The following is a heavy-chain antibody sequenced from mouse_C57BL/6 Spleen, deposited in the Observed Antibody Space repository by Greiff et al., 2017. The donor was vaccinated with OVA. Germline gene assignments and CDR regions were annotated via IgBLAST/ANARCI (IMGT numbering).Heavy chain of an antibody. J-gene: IGHJ4*01. CDR1: GYTFTSYW. CDR2: IHPNSGST. Sequence: QVQLQQPGAELVKPGASVKLSCKASGYTFTSYWMHWVKQRPGQGLEWIGMIHPNSGSTNYNEKFKSKATLTVDKSSSTAYMQLSSLTSEAAAVYYCSRSYYVYLYAMDYWGQGTSVTVSS. CDR3: SRSYYVYLYAMDY. V-gene: IGHV1-64*01. D-gene: IGHD2-9*01.